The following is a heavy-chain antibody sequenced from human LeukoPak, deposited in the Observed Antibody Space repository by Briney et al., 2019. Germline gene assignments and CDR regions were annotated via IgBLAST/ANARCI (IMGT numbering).Heavy chain of an antibody. CDR2: ISGSGSA. CDR1: GFTLSSYA. Sequence: GGSLRLSCAASGFTLSSYAMNWVRQAPGKGLEWVSAISGSGSAYYADSVRGRFTISKDNSKNTVDLLMNSVRAEDTALYFCAKGKFGDPLNYWGQGTLVTVSS. V-gene: IGHV3-23*01. CDR3: AKGKFGDPLNY. D-gene: IGHD3-10*01. J-gene: IGHJ4*02.